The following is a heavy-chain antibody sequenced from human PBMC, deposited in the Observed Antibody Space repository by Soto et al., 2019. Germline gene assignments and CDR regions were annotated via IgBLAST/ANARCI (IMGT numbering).Heavy chain of an antibody. CDR2: ISSTSTYI. D-gene: IGHD2-2*01. V-gene: IGHV3-21*01. CDR3: ARGGAAISGTPEWFDT. Sequence: EVQLMESGGALVKPGGSLRLSCAASGFTFSGYTMNWVRQAPGKGLEWVSSISSTSTYISYADSVKGRFTISRDNANNSLSLQMNSLRAEDTAVYYCARGGAAISGTPEWFDTWGQGTLVTVSS. CDR1: GFTFSGYT. J-gene: IGHJ5*02.